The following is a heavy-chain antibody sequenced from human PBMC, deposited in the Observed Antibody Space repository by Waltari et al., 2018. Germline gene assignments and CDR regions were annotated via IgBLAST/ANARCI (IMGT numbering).Heavy chain of an antibody. CDR1: GFTVSNAY. D-gene: IGHD5-12*01. Sequence: EVQVVESGGGLVKPGGSVRRSCAASGFTVSNAYINWVRPATGKGLGWVGRIKTKADGGTTDYAAPVKGRFTISRDDSRNTLYLQINNLKTEDTAVYYCSTEMATIRGPFDFWGQGTLVTVSS. CDR3: STEMATIRGPFDF. J-gene: IGHJ4*02. V-gene: IGHV3-15*01. CDR2: IKTKADGGTT.